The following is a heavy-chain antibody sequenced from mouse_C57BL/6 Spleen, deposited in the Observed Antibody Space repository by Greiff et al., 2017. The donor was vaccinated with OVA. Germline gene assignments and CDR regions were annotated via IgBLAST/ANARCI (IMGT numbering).Heavy chain of an antibody. J-gene: IGHJ3*01. D-gene: IGHD2-5*01. Sequence: EVMLVESGGGLVKPGGSLKLSCAASGFTFSSYAMSWVRQTPEKRLEWVATISDGGSYTYYPDNVKGRFTISRDNAKNKLYLQMSHLKSEDTAMYYCARDRSNLFAYWGQGTLVTVSA. V-gene: IGHV5-4*01. CDR2: ISDGGSYT. CDR1: GFTFSSYA. CDR3: ARDRSNLFAY.